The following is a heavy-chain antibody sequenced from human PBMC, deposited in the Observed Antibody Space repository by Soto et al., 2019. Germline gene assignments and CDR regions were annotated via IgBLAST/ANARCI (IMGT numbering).Heavy chain of an antibody. CDR1: GFTFSSYA. Sequence: EVQLLESGGGLVQPGGSLRLSCAASGFTFSSYAMSWVRQAPGKGLEWVSAISGSGGSTYYADSVKGRFTISRDNSKNTLYLQMNSLRAEDTAVYYCGSFSGSGGGMDVWGQGTTVTGSS. CDR2: ISGSGGST. D-gene: IGHD6-19*01. CDR3: GSFSGSGGGMDV. V-gene: IGHV3-23*01. J-gene: IGHJ6*02.